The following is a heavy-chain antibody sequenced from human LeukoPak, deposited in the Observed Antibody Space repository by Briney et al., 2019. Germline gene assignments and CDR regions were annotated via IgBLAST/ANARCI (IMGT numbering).Heavy chain of an antibody. D-gene: IGHD6-6*01. Sequence: ASVKVSCKASGYTFTSYDINWVRQATGQGLEWMGWMNPNSGNTNYAQKLQGRVTMTTDTSTSTAYMELRSLRSDDTAVYYCARTGGAARPGYYYYYMDVWGKGTTVTVSS. CDR2: MNPNSGNT. V-gene: IGHV1-18*01. J-gene: IGHJ6*03. CDR1: GYTFTSYD. CDR3: ARTGGAARPGYYYYYMDV.